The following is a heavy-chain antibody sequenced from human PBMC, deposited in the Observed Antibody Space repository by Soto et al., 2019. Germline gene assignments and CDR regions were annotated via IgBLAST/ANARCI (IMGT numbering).Heavy chain of an antibody. CDR2: IYYSGST. V-gene: IGHV4-30-4*01. Sequence: SETLRLTCTVSGGSISSGGYCWSCIRQPPGKGLEWIGYIYYSGSTYYNPSLKSRVTISVDTSKNQFSLKLSSVTAADRAFYSGARVRDVRTALAFWRHGTSDTV. D-gene: IGHD1-1*01. CDR3: ARVRDVRTALAF. CDR1: GGSISSGGYC. J-gene: IGHJ6*02.